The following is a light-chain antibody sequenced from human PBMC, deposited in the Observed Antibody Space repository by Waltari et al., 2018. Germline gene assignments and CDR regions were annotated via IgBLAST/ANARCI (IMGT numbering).Light chain of an antibody. CDR2: DVS. V-gene: IGLV2-14*03. J-gene: IGLJ2*01. Sequence: QSALTQPASVSGSPGQSITISCTGTSSDIGAYNYVSWYQQHPGKAPKFMIYDVSKRPSGVSNRFSGSKSGNTASLSISGLQAEDEADYYCNSYTTSHTVVFGGGTKLTVL. CDR1: SSDIGAYNY. CDR3: NSYTTSHTVV.